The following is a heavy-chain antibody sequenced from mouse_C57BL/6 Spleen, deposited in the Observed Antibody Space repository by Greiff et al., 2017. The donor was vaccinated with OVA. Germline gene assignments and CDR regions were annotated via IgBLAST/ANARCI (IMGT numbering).Heavy chain of an antibody. J-gene: IGHJ3*01. CDR1: GFTFSNYW. V-gene: IGHV6-3*01. Sequence: EVHLVESGGGLVQPGGSMKLSCVASGFTFSNYWMNWVRQSPEKGLEWVAQIRLKSDNYATHYAESVKGRFTISRDDYKSSVYLQMNNLRAEDTGIYYCTGGGSWFAYWGQGTLVTVSA. CDR3: TGGGSWFAY. CDR2: IRLKSDNYAT.